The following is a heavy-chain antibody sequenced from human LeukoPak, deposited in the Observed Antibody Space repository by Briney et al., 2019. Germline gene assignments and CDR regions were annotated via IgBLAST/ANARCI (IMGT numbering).Heavy chain of an antibody. J-gene: IGHJ4*02. CDR2: ISAYNGNT. Sequence: ASVKVSCKASGYTFTSYGISWVRQAPGQGLEWMGWISAYNGNTNYAQKLQGRVTMTTDTSTSTAYMELRRLRSDDTAVYYCARDLSIAARRVPTGYWGQGTLVTVSS. D-gene: IGHD6-6*01. V-gene: IGHV1-18*01. CDR3: ARDLSIAARRVPTGY. CDR1: GYTFTSYG.